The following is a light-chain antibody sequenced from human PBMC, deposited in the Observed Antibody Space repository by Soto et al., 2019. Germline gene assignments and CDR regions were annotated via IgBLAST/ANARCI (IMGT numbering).Light chain of an antibody. V-gene: IGKV3-20*01. CDR3: QQYGSSLWT. CDR1: QSVSSTY. Sequence: EIVLTQSPGTLSLSPGERATLSCRASQSVSSTYLAWYQQKPGQAPRLLIYGASTRATGIPDRFSGSGFGTDFTLTITRLEPEDFAVYYCQQYGSSLWTFGLGTKVDIK. J-gene: IGKJ1*01. CDR2: GAS.